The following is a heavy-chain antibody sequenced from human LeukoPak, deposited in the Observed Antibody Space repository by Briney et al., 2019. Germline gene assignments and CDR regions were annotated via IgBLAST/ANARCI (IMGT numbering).Heavy chain of an antibody. D-gene: IGHD3-22*01. CDR1: GGTFSSYA. V-gene: IGHV1-69*04. J-gene: IGHJ6*02. CDR3: ARLNYYDSSGYYLNHGMDV. CDR2: IIPILGIA. Sequence: SVKVSYKASGGTFSSYAISWVRQAPGQGLEWMGRIIPILGIANYAQKFQGRVTITADKSTSTAYMELSSLRSEDTAVYYCARLNYYDSSGYYLNHGMDVWGQGTTVTVSS.